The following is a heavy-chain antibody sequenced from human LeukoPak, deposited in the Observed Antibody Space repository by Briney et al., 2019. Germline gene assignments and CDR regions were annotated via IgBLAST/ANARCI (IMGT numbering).Heavy chain of an antibody. CDR3: ARGVVIGDYYYYMDV. D-gene: IGHD3-3*01. CDR1: GDSISSSSYY. J-gene: IGHJ6*03. V-gene: IGHV4-39*01. CDR2: IYYSGST. Sequence: PSETLSLTCTVSGDSISSSSYYWGWIRQPPGKGLEWIGRIYYSGSTYYNASLKSRVTISVDTSKNQFSLKLSSVTAADTAVYYCARGVVIGDYYYYMDVWGKGTTVTVSS.